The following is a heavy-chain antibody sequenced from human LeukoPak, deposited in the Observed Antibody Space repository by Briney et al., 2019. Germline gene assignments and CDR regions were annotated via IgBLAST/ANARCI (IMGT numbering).Heavy chain of an antibody. CDR2: IYPGDSDT. CDR1: GYSFTSYW. Sequence: GESLKISCKASGYSFTSYWIGWVRQVPGKGLEWMGIIYPGDSDTRYSPSFQGQVTISADKSISTAYLQWSSLKASDTAMYYCARTSVGSYYDSSGYSLFDYWGQGTLVTVSS. V-gene: IGHV5-51*01. CDR3: ARTSVGSYYDSSGYSLFDY. D-gene: IGHD3-22*01. J-gene: IGHJ4*02.